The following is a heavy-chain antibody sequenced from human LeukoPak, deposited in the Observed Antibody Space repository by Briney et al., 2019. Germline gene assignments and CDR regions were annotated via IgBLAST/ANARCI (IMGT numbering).Heavy chain of an antibody. D-gene: IGHD2-2*01. CDR2: ISSSSSYI. Sequence: PGRSLRLSCAASGFTFSSYGMNWVRQAPGKGLEWVSSISSSSSYIYYADSVKGRFTISRDNAKNSLYLQMNSLRAEDTAVYYCASLGDCSSTSCYGVNWFDPWGQGTLVTVSS. CDR1: GFTFSSYG. CDR3: ASLGDCSSTSCYGVNWFDP. J-gene: IGHJ5*02. V-gene: IGHV3-21*01.